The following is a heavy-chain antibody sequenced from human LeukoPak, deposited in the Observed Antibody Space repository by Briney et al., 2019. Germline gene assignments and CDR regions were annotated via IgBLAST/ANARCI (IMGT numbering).Heavy chain of an antibody. Sequence: GGSLRLSCAASGFTFNNYAMIWVRQAPGKGLEWVSVISGSGKSTYYADSVKGRFTISRDNSKNTLYLQMNSLRGEDTAVYHCVKDDSNWYWYFDLWGRGTLVTVSS. CDR3: VKDDSNWYWYFDL. D-gene: IGHD1-1*01. CDR2: ISGSGKST. V-gene: IGHV3-23*01. CDR1: GFTFNNYA. J-gene: IGHJ2*01.